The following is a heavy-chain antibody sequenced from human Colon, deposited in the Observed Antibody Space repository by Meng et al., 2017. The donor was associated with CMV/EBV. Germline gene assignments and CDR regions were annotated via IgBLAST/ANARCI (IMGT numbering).Heavy chain of an antibody. Sequence: GGSLRLSCEGSGFPFTSHSMNWVRQAPGKGLEWISYTSRSGKDAYYADAVKGRFTISRDNAKNSVSLQMNALKVEDTAVYYCMRDLLPIRLIPAAQDYWGQGTLVTVSS. V-gene: IGHV3-21*05. J-gene: IGHJ4*02. CDR3: MRDLLPIRLIPAAQDY. D-gene: IGHD2-2*01. CDR2: TSRSGKDA. CDR1: GFPFTSHS.